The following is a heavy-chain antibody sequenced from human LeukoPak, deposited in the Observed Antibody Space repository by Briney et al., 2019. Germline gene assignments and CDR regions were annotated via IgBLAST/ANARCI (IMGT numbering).Heavy chain of an antibody. CDR2: ISGSGGST. Sequence: GGSLRLSCAASGFTFSSYAMSWVRQAPGKGLEWVSAISGSGGSTYYADSVKGRFTISRDNSKNTLYLQMNSLSAEDTAVYYCAKGKYSYYRFDYWGQGTLVTVSS. CDR1: GFTFSSYA. J-gene: IGHJ4*02. CDR3: AKGKYSYYRFDY. V-gene: IGHV3-23*01. D-gene: IGHD5-18*01.